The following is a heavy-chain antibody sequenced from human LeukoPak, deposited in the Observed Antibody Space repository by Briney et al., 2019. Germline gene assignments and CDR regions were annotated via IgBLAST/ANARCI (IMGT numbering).Heavy chain of an antibody. CDR1: GFTFSSYW. CDR2: IKQDGSEK. J-gene: IGHJ5*02. D-gene: IGHD6-19*01. V-gene: IGHV3-7*03. CDR3: AKDDRVLFIAVAGSWFDP. Sequence: GGSLRLSCAASGFTFSSYWMSWVRQAPGKGLEWVANIKQDGSEKYYVDSVKGRFTISRDNAKNSLYLQMNSLRAEDTAVYYCAKDDRVLFIAVAGSWFDPWGQGTLVTVSS.